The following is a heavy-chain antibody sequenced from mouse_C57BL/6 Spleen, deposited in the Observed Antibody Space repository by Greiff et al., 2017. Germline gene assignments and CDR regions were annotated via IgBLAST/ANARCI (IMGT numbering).Heavy chain of an antibody. V-gene: IGHV5-4*03. Sequence: DVKLVESGGGLVKPGGSLKLSCAASGFTFSSYAMSWVRQTPEKRLEWVATISDGGSYTYYPDNVKGRFTISRDNAKNNLYLQMSHLKSEDTAMYYCARGDYWYFDVWGTGTTVTVSS. J-gene: IGHJ1*03. CDR3: ARGDYWYFDV. CDR1: GFTFSSYA. CDR2: ISDGGSYT.